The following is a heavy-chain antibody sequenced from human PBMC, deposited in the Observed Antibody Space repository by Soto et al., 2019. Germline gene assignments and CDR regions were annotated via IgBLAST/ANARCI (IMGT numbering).Heavy chain of an antibody. V-gene: IGHV3-49*03. Sequence: GGSLRLSCTASGFTFGDYAMSWFRQAPGKGLEWVGFIRSKAYGGTTEYAASVKGRFTISRDDSKSIAYLQMNSLKTEDTAVYYCTRAYLSSPSEQWREPYYFDYWGQGTLVTVSS. CDR2: IRSKAYGGTT. D-gene: IGHD6-19*01. CDR1: GFTFGDYA. J-gene: IGHJ4*02. CDR3: TRAYLSSPSEQWREPYYFDY.